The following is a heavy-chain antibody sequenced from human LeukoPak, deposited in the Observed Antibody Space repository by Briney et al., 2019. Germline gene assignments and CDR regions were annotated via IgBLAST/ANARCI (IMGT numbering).Heavy chain of an antibody. D-gene: IGHD3-10*01. J-gene: IGHJ6*03. Sequence: SVKVSCKASGGTFSSYAISWVRQAPGQGLEWMGGIIPIFGTANYAQKFQGRVPITADESTSTAYMELSSLRSEDTAVYYCARDMKVRGVMGYYYYYMDVWGKGTTVTVSS. CDR3: ARDMKVRGVMGYYYYYMDV. V-gene: IGHV1-69*13. CDR1: GGTFSSYA. CDR2: IIPIFGTA.